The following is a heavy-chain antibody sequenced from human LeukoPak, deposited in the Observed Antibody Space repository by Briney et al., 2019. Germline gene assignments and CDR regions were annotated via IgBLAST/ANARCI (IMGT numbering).Heavy chain of an antibody. D-gene: IGHD2-21*01. Sequence: GGSLRLSCAASGFTFSSSAMSWVRQAPGKGLEWVSHITASGTAMFYADSVKGRFTISRDNAKNSLYLQMNSLRAEDTAVYYCAKDTRVAFWGQGTLVTVSS. V-gene: IGHV3-48*01. CDR3: AKDTRVAF. CDR2: ITASGTAM. CDR1: GFTFSSSA. J-gene: IGHJ4*02.